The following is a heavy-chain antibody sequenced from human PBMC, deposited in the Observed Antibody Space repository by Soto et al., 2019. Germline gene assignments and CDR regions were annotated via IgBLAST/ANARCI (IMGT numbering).Heavy chain of an antibody. V-gene: IGHV1-69*13. Sequence: ASVKVSCKASGYTFTDYRMHWVRQAPGQGLEWMGGIIPIFGTADYAQKFHGRVTITADESTSTAYMELSSLRSEDTAVYYCARGITGTVTYYYGLDVWG. D-gene: IGHD1-20*01. CDR2: IIPIFGTA. CDR3: ARGITGTVTYYYGLDV. J-gene: IGHJ6*02. CDR1: GYTFTDYR.